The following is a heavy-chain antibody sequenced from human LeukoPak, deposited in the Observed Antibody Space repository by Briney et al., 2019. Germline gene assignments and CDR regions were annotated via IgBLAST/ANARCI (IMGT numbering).Heavy chain of an antibody. D-gene: IGHD1-14*01. CDR1: GYTFTAYY. CDR3: ARGGPHHGFDY. Sequence: ASVKVSCKASGYTFTAYYMHWVRQAPGQGLEWMGWIITDTGATNYARKFQGGVTMTRDTSISTAYIELSSLTPDDTAVYYCARGGPHHGFDYCGQGALVTVSS. V-gene: IGHV1-2*02. CDR2: IITDTGAT. J-gene: IGHJ4*02.